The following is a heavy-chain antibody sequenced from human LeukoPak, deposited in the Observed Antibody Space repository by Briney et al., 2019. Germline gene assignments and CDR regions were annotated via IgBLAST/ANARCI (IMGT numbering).Heavy chain of an antibody. CDR2: ISGSGGST. Sequence: PGGSLRLSCAASGFTFSSYGMSWVRQAPGKGLEWVSGISGSGGSTNYADSVKGRFTISRDNSKNTLYLQMNSLRAEDTAVYYCAKDATFGGVMAMYYFDYWGQGTLVTVYS. CDR3: AKDATFGGVMAMYYFDY. CDR1: GFTFSSYG. V-gene: IGHV3-23*01. D-gene: IGHD3-16*01. J-gene: IGHJ4*02.